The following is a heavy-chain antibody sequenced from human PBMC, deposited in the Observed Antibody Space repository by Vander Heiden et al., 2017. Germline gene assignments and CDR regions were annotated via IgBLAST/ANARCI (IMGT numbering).Heavy chain of an antibody. CDR1: GFTFSNYA. CDR2: ISDGGGNT. J-gene: IGHJ6*02. Sequence: EEQLLESGGDLVQPGGSLTLSCAASGFTFSNYAMSWVRQAPGGGLEWVSAISDGGGNTYYADSVKGRFTIFRDNSEKRLFLQMNSLRAEDTGLYYCAKAPNRWETYGTYYYYGMDVWGQGTTVTVSS. CDR3: AKAPNRWETYGTYYYYGMDV. D-gene: IGHD3-16*01. V-gene: IGHV3-23*01.